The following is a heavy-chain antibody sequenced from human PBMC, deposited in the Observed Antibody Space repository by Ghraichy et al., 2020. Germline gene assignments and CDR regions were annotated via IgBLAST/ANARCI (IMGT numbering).Heavy chain of an antibody. Sequence: GSLNISCAASGFTFSSYYLSWVRQAPGKGLEWVANIKQDGSEKNYVDSVKGRFTISRDNAKNSLYLQMNSLRAEDTAVYYCVRVVTAASTQLRAFDIWGQGTMVTVSS. CDR2: IKQDGSEK. V-gene: IGHV3-7*01. D-gene: IGHD6-13*01. CDR1: GFTFSSYY. J-gene: IGHJ3*02. CDR3: VRVVTAASTQLRAFDI.